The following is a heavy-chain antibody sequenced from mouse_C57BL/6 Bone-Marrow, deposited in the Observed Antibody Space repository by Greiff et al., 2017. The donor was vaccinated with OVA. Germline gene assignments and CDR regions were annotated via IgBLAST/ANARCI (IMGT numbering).Heavy chain of an antibody. D-gene: IGHD1-1*01. J-gene: IGHJ2*01. CDR2: INPSSGYT. Sequence: VQLQQSGAELAKPGASVKLSCKASGYTFTSYWMHWVKQRPGQGLEWIGYINPSSGYTKYNQKFKDKATLTADKSSSTAYMQLISLTYEDSAVYYCAAYYYGSSDLDYWGQGTTLTVSS. V-gene: IGHV1-7*01. CDR3: AAYYYGSSDLDY. CDR1: GYTFTSYW.